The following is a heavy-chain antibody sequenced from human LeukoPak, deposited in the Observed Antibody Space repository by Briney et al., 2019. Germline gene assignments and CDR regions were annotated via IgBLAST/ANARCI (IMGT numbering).Heavy chain of an antibody. D-gene: IGHD6-19*01. J-gene: IGHJ4*02. CDR3: AKDFWKQWLVYDY. CDR2: ISSSSGTI. CDR1: GFSFSSYS. Sequence: GGSLRLSCAASGFSFSSYSMDWVRQAPGKGLEWISFISSSSGTIYYADSVKGRFTISRDNAKNSLYLQMNSLRDEDTAVYYCAKDFWKQWLVYDYWGQGTLVTVSS. V-gene: IGHV3-48*02.